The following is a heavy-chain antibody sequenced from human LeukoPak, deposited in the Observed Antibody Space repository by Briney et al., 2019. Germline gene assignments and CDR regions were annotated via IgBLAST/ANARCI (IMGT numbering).Heavy chain of an antibody. CDR3: VTEYCGGDCYTDF. J-gene: IGHJ4*02. D-gene: IGHD2-21*02. CDR1: GFTFSSYW. Sequence: GGSLRLSCAASGFTFSSYWMHWVRQTPGKGLEWVSRLNSDASVTTYSDSAKGRFTISRDNAKNTLYLQMNSLRAEDTALYYCVTEYCGGDCYTDFWGQGTLVTVSS. CDR2: LNSDASVT. V-gene: IGHV3-74*01.